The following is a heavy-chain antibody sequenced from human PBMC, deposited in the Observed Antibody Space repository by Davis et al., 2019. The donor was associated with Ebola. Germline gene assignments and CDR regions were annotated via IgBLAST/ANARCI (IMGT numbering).Heavy chain of an antibody. J-gene: IGHJ6*03. D-gene: IGHD3-3*01. V-gene: IGHV1-8*03. CDR1: GYTFTGYY. Sequence: ASVKVSCKASGYTFTGYYMHWVRQAPGQGLEWMGWMNPNSGNTGYAQKFQGRVTITRNTSISTAYMELSSLRSEDTAVYYCARGSYDPPALLYYYYMDVWGKGTTVTVSS. CDR2: MNPNSGNT. CDR3: ARGSYDPPALLYYYYMDV.